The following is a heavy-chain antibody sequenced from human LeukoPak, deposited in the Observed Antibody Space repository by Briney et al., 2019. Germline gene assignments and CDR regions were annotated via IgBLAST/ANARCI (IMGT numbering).Heavy chain of an antibody. D-gene: IGHD3-3*01. CDR2: MNPNSGNT. V-gene: IGHV1-8*02. Sequence: ASVKVSCKASGGTFSSYAISWVRQAPGQGLEWMGWMNPNSGNTGYAQKFQGRVTMTRNTSISTAYMELSSLRSEDTAVYYCARGYVPYYDFWSGYYYYFDYWGQGTLVTVSS. CDR1: GGTFSSYA. CDR3: ARGYVPYYDFWSGYYYYFDY. J-gene: IGHJ4*02.